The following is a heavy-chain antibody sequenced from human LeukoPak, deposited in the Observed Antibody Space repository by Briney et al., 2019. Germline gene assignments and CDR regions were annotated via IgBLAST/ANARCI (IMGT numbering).Heavy chain of an antibody. CDR2: IKEDGSEK. D-gene: IGHD3-16*01. Sequence: GGSLRLSCAASGFTFSTFWMTWVRQAPGKGLEWVANIKEDGSEKYYVDSVKGRFTISRDNAKNSLYLQMNSLRAEDTAVYYCVKGGHLDHGGQGTLVTVSS. V-gene: IGHV3-7*01. CDR3: VKGGHLDH. CDR1: GFTFSTFW. J-gene: IGHJ4*02.